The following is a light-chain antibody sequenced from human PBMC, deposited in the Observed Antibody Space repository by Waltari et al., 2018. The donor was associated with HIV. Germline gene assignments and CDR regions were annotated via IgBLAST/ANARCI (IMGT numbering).Light chain of an antibody. CDR2: SDI. V-gene: IGLV1-40*01. CDR3: QSYDSSLRASV. Sequence: QSALTPPPSVSGAPGPRFTIPCTGNRPNIRPGVFVHLYQHLPGTAPKLLVYSDINRPSGVPDRFSGSKSGTSASLVITGLQAEDEADYYCQSYDSSLRASVFGGGTKLTVL. J-gene: IGLJ2*01. CDR1: RPNIRPGVF.